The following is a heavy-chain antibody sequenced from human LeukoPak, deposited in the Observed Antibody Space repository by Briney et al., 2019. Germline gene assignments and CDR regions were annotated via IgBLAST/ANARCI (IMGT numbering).Heavy chain of an antibody. V-gene: IGHV3-30-3*01. CDR1: GFTFSNYA. D-gene: IGHD6-25*01. CDR2: ISDDGNSD. CDR3: ARGSAPAGTYHLDC. J-gene: IGHJ4*02. Sequence: GGSLRLSCAASGFTFSNYAMLWVRQPPGKGPEWVAVISDDGNSDHYADSVKSRFTFSRDNSKNTLSLQMNSLRGEDTAVYYCARGSAPAGTYHLDCWGQGTLVTVSS.